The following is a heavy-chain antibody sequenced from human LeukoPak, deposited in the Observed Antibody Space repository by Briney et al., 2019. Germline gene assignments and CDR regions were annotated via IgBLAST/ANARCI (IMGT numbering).Heavy chain of an antibody. CDR3: ARDHSCYDSSGYYDY. J-gene: IGHJ4*02. CDR1: GFTFSSYA. D-gene: IGHD3-22*01. Sequence: GGSLRLSCAASGFTFSSYAMHWVRQAPGKGLEYVSAISSNGGSTYYANSVKGRFTISRDNSKNTLYLQMGSLRAEDMAVYYCARDHSCYDSSGYYDYWGQGTLVTVSS. CDR2: ISSNGGST. V-gene: IGHV3-64*01.